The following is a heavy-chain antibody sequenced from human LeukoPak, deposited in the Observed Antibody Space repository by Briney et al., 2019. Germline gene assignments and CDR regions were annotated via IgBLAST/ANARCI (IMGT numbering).Heavy chain of an antibody. CDR3: ARVLQYFFINNWFDL. J-gene: IGHJ5*02. CDR1: GFTISTYW. CDR2: IKQDGSEK. D-gene: IGHD4-11*01. V-gene: IGHV3-7*04. Sequence: PGGSLRLSCAASGFTISTYWMSWVRQAPGKGLAWVANIKQDGSEKYYLDSVKGRFTISRDNAKNSLYLQMNSLRAEDTAVYYCARVLQYFFINNWFDLWGQGTRVTVSS.